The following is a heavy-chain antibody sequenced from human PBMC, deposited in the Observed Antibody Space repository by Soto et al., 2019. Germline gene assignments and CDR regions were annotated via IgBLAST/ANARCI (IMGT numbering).Heavy chain of an antibody. D-gene: IGHD5-18*01. CDR2: ISAYNGNT. CDR1: GYTFTSYG. V-gene: IGHV1-18*01. CDR3: ARDGLHTATGFPHYYSGMDV. J-gene: IGHJ6*02. Sequence: GASVKVSCKASGYTFTSYGISWVRQAPGQGLEWMGWISAYNGNTNYAQKLQGRVTMTTDTSTSTACMELRSLRSDDTAVYYCARDGLHTATGFPHYYSGMDVWGQGTTVTVYS.